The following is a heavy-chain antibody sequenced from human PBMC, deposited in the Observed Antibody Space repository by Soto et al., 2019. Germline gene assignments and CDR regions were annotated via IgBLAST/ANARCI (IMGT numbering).Heavy chain of an antibody. CDR3: ARDLMVISDDYYYYGMDV. D-gene: IGHD2-8*01. V-gene: IGHV4-59*01. J-gene: IGHJ6*02. CDR2: IYYSGST. Sequence: NPSETLSLTCTVSGGSISSYYWSWIRQPPGKGLEWIGYIYYSGSTNYNPSLKSRVTISVDTSKNQFSLKLSSVIAADTAVYYCARDLMVISDDYYYYGMDVWGQGTTVTVSS. CDR1: GGSISSYY.